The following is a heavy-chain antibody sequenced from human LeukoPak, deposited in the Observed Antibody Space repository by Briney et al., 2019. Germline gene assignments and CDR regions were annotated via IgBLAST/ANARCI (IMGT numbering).Heavy chain of an antibody. V-gene: IGHV4-39*07. J-gene: IGHJ3*02. CDR2: IYYSGST. D-gene: IGHD6-19*01. CDR1: GGSISSYY. Sequence: SETLSLTCAVSGGSISSYYWGWIRQPPGKGLEWIGSIYYSGSTYYNPSLKSRVTISVDTSKNQFSLKLSSVTAADTAVYYCARLAVAGGDAFDIWGQGTMVTVSS. CDR3: ARLAVAGGDAFDI.